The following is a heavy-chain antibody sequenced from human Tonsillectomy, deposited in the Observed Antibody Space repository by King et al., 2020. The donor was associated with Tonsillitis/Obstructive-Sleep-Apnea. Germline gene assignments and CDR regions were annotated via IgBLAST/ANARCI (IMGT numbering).Heavy chain of an antibody. D-gene: IGHD2-2*02. V-gene: IGHV3-30*01. CDR2: ISYDVSHK. J-gene: IGHJ5*02. CDR3: ARAGYCSATTSCYNWFDP. CDR1: GFTFSSYA. Sequence: VQLVESAGGVVQPGRSLRLSCAASGFTFSSYAMHWVRQAPGKGPEWVAIISYDVSHKYYADSVRGRFTISRDDSENTVYLQMDSLSAEDTAVYYCARAGYCSATTSCYNWFDPWGQGTLVTVSS.